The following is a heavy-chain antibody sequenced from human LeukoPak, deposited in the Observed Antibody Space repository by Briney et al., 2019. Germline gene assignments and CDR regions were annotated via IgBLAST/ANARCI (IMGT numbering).Heavy chain of an antibody. CDR3: AKDHYYYGSGFDY. Sequence: AGGSLRLSCTVSGFTVSSNSMSWVRQAPGKGLEWVSFIYSDNTHYSDSAKGRFTISRDNSKTTLYLQMNSLRAEDTAVYYCAKDHYYYGSGFDYWGQGTLVTVSS. V-gene: IGHV3-66*03. CDR1: GFTVSSNS. J-gene: IGHJ4*02. D-gene: IGHD3-10*01. CDR2: IYSDNT.